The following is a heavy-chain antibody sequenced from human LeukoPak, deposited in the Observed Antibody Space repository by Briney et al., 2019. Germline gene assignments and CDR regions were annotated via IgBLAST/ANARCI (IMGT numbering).Heavy chain of an antibody. CDR1: GGSISSYY. V-gene: IGHV4-59*01. D-gene: IGHD2-15*01. J-gene: IGHJ3*02. Sequence: SEALSLTCTVSGGSISSYYWSWIRQPPGKGLERIGYIYYSGSTNYNPSLKSRVTISVDTSKNQFSLRLSSVTAADTAVYYCARDLSPVVVVAAGAFDIWGQGTMVTVSS. CDR3: ARDLSPVVVVAAGAFDI. CDR2: IYYSGST.